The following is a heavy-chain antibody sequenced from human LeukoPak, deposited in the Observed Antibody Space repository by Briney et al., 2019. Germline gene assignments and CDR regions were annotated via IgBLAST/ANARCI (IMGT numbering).Heavy chain of an antibody. V-gene: IGHV3-7*03. Sequence: GGSLSLPCVPSGLTFNNSWITWVRQAPGRGLEWVANMNKDGSEIYPVDSVKGRFTISRDNAKNSLYLQMNSLRAEDAALYYCAKELGVSSSGWAEIDYWGQGTLVTVSS. D-gene: IGHD6-19*01. CDR2: MNKDGSEI. J-gene: IGHJ4*02. CDR1: GLTFNNSW. CDR3: AKELGVSSSGWAEIDY.